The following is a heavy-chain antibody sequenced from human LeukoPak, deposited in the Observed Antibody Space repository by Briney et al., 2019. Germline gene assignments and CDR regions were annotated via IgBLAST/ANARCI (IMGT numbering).Heavy chain of an antibody. CDR2: TYFTSKWTC. CDR3: ARRASWNSYFDL. J-gene: IGHJ5*02. V-gene: IGHV6-1*01. CDR1: GDNVSSDSAS. Sequence: SQTLSLTCAISGDNVSSDSASWHWIRQSPSRGLEWLGRTYFTSKWTCDQAVSVRGRITIKPDTSKNQITLQLNSVSVEDTAVYYCARRASWNSYFDLWGQGTLVIVSS. D-gene: IGHD1-7*01.